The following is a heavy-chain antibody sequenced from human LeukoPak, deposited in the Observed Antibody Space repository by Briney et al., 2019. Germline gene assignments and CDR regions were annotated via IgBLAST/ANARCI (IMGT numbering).Heavy chain of an antibody. V-gene: IGHV3-30*02. CDR1: GISFRSYG. CDR3: ATDISTHYFGS. Sequence: PRGSLRLSCAASGISFRSYGMHWVRQAPGKGLEWVTFIWYDASNKYYAESVKGRFTISRDNSRNTVFLQMNSLRAEDTAIYYCATDISTHYFGSWGQGTLVTVSS. D-gene: IGHD3-9*01. J-gene: IGHJ4*02. CDR2: IWYDASNK.